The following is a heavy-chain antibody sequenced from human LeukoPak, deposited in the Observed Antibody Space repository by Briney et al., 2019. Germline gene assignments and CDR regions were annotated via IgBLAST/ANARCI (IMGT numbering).Heavy chain of an antibody. D-gene: IGHD3-3*01. Sequence: PSETLSLTCAVYGGSFSGYYWSWIRQPPGKGLEWIGEINHSGSTNYNPSLKSRVTISVDTSKNQFSLKLSPVTAADTAVYYCARDHTYYDFWSGYYVGYYYYYMDVWGKGTTVTVSS. CDR2: INHSGST. V-gene: IGHV4-34*01. CDR3: ARDHTYYDFWSGYYVGYYYYYMDV. CDR1: GGSFSGYY. J-gene: IGHJ6*03.